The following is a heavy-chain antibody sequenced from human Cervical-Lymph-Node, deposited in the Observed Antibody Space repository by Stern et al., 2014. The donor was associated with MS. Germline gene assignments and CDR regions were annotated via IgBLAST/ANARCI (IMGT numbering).Heavy chain of an antibody. CDR2: IIPIFGTA. V-gene: IGHV1-69*01. CDR1: GGTFSSYA. CDR3: ASDYYDSSGYAKWYFDL. D-gene: IGHD3-22*01. J-gene: IGHJ2*01. Sequence: VQLVESGAEVKKPGSSVKVSCKASGGTFSSYAISWVRQAPGQGLEWMGGIIPIFGTANYAPKFQGRVTITADESTSTAYMELSSLRSEDTAVYYCASDYYDSSGYAKWYFDLWGRGTLVTVSS.